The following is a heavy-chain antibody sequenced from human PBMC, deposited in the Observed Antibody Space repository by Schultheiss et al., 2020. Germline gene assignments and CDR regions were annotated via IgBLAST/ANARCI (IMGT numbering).Heavy chain of an antibody. CDR2: INHSRST. D-gene: IGHD2-2*01. V-gene: IGHV4-34*01. J-gene: IGHJ5*02. CDR1: GGSFSGYY. Sequence: SETLSLTCAVYGGSFSGYYWSWIRQPPGKGLEWIGEINHSRSTNYNPSLKSRVTISVDTSKTQFSLKLSSVTAADTAVYYCARNAVPAAMSVNWFDPWGQGTLVNGYS. CDR3: ARNAVPAAMSVNWFDP.